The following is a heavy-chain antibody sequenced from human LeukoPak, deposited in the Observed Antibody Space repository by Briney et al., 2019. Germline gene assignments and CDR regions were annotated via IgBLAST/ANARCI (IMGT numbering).Heavy chain of an antibody. CDR2: ISGSGDRT. J-gene: IGHJ4*02. CDR1: GFTFSTYA. V-gene: IGHV3-23*01. Sequence: GGSLRLSCAASGFTFSTYAMTWVRQAPGKGLEWVSLISGSGDRTYYADSVKGRFTISRDNSKKTLYLQMNTTRAQNTAVYICAKEFLCYWGRGTLVIVSS. D-gene: IGHD3-3*01. CDR3: AKEFLCY.